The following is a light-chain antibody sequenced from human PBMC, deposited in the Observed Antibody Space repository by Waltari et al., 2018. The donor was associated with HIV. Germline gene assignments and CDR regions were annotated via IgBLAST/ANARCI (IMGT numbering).Light chain of an antibody. V-gene: IGLV2-14*01. CDR3: SSYTSTNKGFL. Sequence: QSALTQPASVSGSPGQSITIPCSGTSSDVGDYNYVSWYQQTPGEAPKLMIYEVSHRPSGVSNRFSGSKSVNTASLTISGLQAEDEADYYCSSYTSTNKGFLFGAGTRVTVL. CDR1: SSDVGDYNY. CDR2: EVS. J-gene: IGLJ1*01.